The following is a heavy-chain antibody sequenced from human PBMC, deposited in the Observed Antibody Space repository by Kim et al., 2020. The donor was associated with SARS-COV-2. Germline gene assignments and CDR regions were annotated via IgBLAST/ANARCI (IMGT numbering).Heavy chain of an antibody. Sequence: GGSLRLSCAASGFTFSIYSMGWVRQAPGKGLEWVSIIDSSGNKTYHPASVKGRFTVSRDNSKNTLDLQRNSLRVDDTALYYCAKGGPRLREVDYWGQGTLVTVSS. V-gene: IGHV3-23*05. CDR2: IDSSGNKT. CDR1: GFTFSIYS. CDR3: AKGGPRLREVDY. J-gene: IGHJ4*02. D-gene: IGHD5-18*01.